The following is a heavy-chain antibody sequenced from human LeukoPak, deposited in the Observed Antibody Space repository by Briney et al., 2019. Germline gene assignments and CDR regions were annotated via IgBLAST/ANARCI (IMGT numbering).Heavy chain of an antibody. CDR2: MNPNSGNT. D-gene: IGHD3-9*01. V-gene: IGHV1-8*03. J-gene: IGHJ6*03. CDR1: GYTFTSYD. CDR3: ARVPRYFDWLLPHWYYYYYYMDV. Sequence: GASVKVSCKASGYTFTSYDINWVRQATGQGLEWVGWMNPNSGNTGYAQKFQGRGTITRNTSISTAYMELSSLRSEDTAVYYCARVPRYFDWLLPHWYYYYYYMDVWGKGTTVTISS.